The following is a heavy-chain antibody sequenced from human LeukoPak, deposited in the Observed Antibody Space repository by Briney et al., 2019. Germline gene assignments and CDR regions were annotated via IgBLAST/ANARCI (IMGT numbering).Heavy chain of an antibody. CDR2: FDPEDGET. J-gene: IGHJ1*01. D-gene: IGHD3-10*01. CDR1: GYTLTELS. V-gene: IGHV1-24*01. Sequence: ASVKVSCKVSGYTLTELSMHWVRQAPGKGLEWMGGFDPEDGETIYAQKFQGRVTMTEDTSTDTAYMELSSLRSDDTVVYYCATPSPSGSWYFQHWGQGTLVTVFS. CDR3: ATPSPSGSWYFQH.